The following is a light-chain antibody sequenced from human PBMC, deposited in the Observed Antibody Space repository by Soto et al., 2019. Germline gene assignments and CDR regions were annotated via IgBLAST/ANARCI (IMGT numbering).Light chain of an antibody. CDR2: GAS. J-gene: IGKJ1*01. V-gene: IGKV3-15*01. Sequence: EIVMTQSPATLSVSPGERATLSCRASQSVSSNLAWYQQKPGQAPRLLIYGASTRATGSPARFSGSGSGTEFTLTISSLQSEDLAVYYCQHYNNWPRWTFGQGPKVQI. CDR3: QHYNNWPRWT. CDR1: QSVSSN.